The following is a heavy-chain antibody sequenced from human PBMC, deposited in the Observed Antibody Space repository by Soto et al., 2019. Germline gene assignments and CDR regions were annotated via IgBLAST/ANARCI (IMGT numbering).Heavy chain of an antibody. CDR3: ARHSNRNYGLYYFDF. CDR1: GGSVCSYY. J-gene: IGHJ4*02. D-gene: IGHD4-4*01. Sequence: SETLSLTCTVCGGSVCSYYWAWIRQYPGKALEWIGYIYYSGSTKYNPSLKSRVTMSVDTSNNQFSLRVSSVTAADTAVYYCARHSNRNYGLYYFDFWGLGALVTVSS. V-gene: IGHV4-59*08. CDR2: IYYSGST.